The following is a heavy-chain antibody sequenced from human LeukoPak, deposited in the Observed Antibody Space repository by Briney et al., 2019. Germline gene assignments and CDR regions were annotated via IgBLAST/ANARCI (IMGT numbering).Heavy chain of an antibody. CDR3: ARGLGSYYGSGSYSPFDP. CDR1: GGSFSGYY. V-gene: IGHV4-34*01. CDR2: INHSGST. Sequence: SETLSLTCAVYGGSFSGYYWSWIRQPPGKGLEWIGEINHSGSTNYNPSLKSRVTISVDTSKNQFSLKLSSVTAADTAVYYCARGLGSYYGSGSYSPFDPWGQGTLVTVSS. J-gene: IGHJ5*02. D-gene: IGHD3-10*01.